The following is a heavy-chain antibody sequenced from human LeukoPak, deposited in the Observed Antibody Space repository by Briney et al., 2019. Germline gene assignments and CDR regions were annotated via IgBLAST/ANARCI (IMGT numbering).Heavy chain of an antibody. CDR1: GYTLTELF. J-gene: IGHJ3*02. V-gene: IGHV1-24*01. CDR2: FDPEDGET. CDR3: ATQHIVVVTQGTGAFDI. Sequence: ASVKVSCKVSGYTLTELFMHWVRQAPGKGLEWMGGFDPEDGETIYAQKFQGRVTMTEDTSTDTAYMELSSLRSEDTAVYYCATQHIVVVTQGTGAFDIWGQGTMVTVSS. D-gene: IGHD2-21*02.